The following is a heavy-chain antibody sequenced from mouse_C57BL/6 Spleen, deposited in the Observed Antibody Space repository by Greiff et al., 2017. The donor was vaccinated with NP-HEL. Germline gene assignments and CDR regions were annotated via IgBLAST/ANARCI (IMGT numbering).Heavy chain of an antibody. V-gene: IGHV1-52*01. CDR1: GYTFTSYW. J-gene: IGHJ1*03. Sequence: QVQLQQPGAELVRPGSSVKLSCKASGYTFTSYWMHWVKQRPIQGLEWIGNIDPSDSETHYNQKFKDKATLTVDKSSSTAYMQLSSLTSEDSAVYYCASPSYGTSSYWYFDVWGTGTTVTVSS. CDR3: ASPSYGTSSYWYFDV. CDR2: IDPSDSET. D-gene: IGHD1-1*01.